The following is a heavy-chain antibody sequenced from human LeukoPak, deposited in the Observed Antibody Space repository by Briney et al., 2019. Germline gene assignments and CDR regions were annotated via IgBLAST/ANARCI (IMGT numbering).Heavy chain of an antibody. CDR1: GFTFSRYA. Sequence: GGSLRLSCATSGFTFSRYAMSWVRQAPGKGLEWVSGISNSGRSTYYADPVKGRFTISRDNSKNTLYLQMNSLRAEDTAVYYCAKGAWIQLWFGAFDIWGQGTMVTVSS. CDR3: AKGAWIQLWFGAFDI. CDR2: ISNSGRST. D-gene: IGHD5-18*01. J-gene: IGHJ3*02. V-gene: IGHV3-23*01.